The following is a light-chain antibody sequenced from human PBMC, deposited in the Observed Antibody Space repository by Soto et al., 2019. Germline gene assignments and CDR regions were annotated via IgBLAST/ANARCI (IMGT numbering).Light chain of an antibody. J-gene: IGKJ1*01. V-gene: IGKV1-5*01. CDR3: QQYNSYSWT. CDR1: QSIGSW. Sequence: DIQMTQSPSTLSASVGDRVTITCRASQSIGSWLAWYQQKPGKAPKFLIYAASSLQSGVPSRFSGSGSGTEFTLTISSLQPDDIATYYCQQYNSYSWTLGQGTKVDIK. CDR2: AAS.